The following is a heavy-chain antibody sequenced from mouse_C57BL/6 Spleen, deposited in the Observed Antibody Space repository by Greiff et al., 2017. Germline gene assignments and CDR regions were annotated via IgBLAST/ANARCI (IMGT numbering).Heavy chain of an antibody. D-gene: IGHD2-3*01. Sequence: EVKLVESEGGLVQPGSSMKLSCTASGFTFSDYYMAWVRQVPEKGLEWVANINYDGSSTYYLDSLKSRFIISRDNAKNILYLQMSSLKSEDTATYYCAREDDGYSVAYWGQGTLVTVSA. CDR1: GFTFSDYY. J-gene: IGHJ3*01. V-gene: IGHV5-16*01. CDR2: INYDGSST. CDR3: AREDDGYSVAY.